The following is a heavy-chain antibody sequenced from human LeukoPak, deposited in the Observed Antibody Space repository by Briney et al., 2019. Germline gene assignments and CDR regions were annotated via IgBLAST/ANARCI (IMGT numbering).Heavy chain of an antibody. Sequence: PGGSLRLSCAASGFTFSSYGMHWVRQAPGKGLEWVAVISYDGSNKYYADSVKGRFTISRDNSKNTLYLQMNSLRAEDTAVYYCARQSDYDFWSGYYTLYYYYGMDVWGQGTTVTVSS. V-gene: IGHV3-30*03. J-gene: IGHJ6*02. D-gene: IGHD3-3*01. CDR3: ARQSDYDFWSGYYTLYYYYGMDV. CDR2: ISYDGSNK. CDR1: GFTFSSYG.